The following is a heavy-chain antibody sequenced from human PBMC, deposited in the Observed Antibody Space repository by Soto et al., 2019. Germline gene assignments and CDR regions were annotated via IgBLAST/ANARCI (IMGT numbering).Heavy chain of an antibody. CDR2: IQQDGSEK. CDR3: ARDLPGYCTTTDCYSYFAY. CDR1: GFTFTSYS. V-gene: IGHV3-7*03. J-gene: IGHJ4*02. D-gene: IGHD2-2*02. Sequence: EVQLVESGGGLVQPGGSLRLSCAVSGFTFTSYSMSWVRQAPGEGLEWVANIQQDGSEKYYVDSVKGRFTISRDNAKNSLYLQMNSLRAEDTAVYYCARDLPGYCTTTDCYSYFAYWGQGTLVTVSS.